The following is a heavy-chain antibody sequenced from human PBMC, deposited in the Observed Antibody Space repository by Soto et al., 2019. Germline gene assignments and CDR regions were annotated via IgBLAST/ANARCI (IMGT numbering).Heavy chain of an antibody. CDR1: SDSINNNW. CDR3: ARSSGSWRFDY. Sequence: PSETLSLTCAVSSDSINNNWWSWVRQPPGKGLEWIGEIHHSGSTNYNLSLKSRVTISADTWKNEFFLKMRSETAADTAVYYCARSSGSWRFDYWGPGTLVTVFS. CDR2: IHHSGST. J-gene: IGHJ4*02. D-gene: IGHD3-22*01. V-gene: IGHV4-4*02.